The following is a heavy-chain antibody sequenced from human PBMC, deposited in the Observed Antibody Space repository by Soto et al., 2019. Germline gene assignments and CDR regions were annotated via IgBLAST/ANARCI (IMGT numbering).Heavy chain of an antibody. D-gene: IGHD3-9*01. CDR2: ISYDGSNK. J-gene: IGHJ4*02. CDR1: GFTFRSYA. V-gene: IGHV3-30-3*01. Sequence: LRLSCAASGFTFRSYAMHWVRQAPGKGLEWVAVISYDGSNKYYADSVKGRFTISRDNSKNTLYLEMNSLRAEDTAVYYCARDYEILTGYYFGPGDCCGQGSLVTVSS. CDR3: ARDYEILTGYYFGPGDC.